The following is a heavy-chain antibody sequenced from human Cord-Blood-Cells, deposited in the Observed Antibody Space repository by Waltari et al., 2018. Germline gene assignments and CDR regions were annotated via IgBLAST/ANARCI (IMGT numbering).Heavy chain of an antibody. Sequence: EVQLVQSGAEVKKPGESLKISCKGSGYSFTSYWIGWVRQTPGKGLEWMGIIYPGDSDTRYSPSFQGQVTISADKSISTAYLQWSSLKASDTAMYYCARQTYDILTGYSPSFDYWGQGTLVTVSS. CDR3: ARQTYDILTGYSPSFDY. J-gene: IGHJ4*02. CDR1: GYSFTSYW. D-gene: IGHD3-9*01. V-gene: IGHV5-51*01. CDR2: IYPGDSDT.